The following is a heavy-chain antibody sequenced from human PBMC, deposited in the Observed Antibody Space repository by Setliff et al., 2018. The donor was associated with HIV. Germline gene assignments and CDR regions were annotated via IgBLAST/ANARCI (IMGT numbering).Heavy chain of an antibody. CDR3: AKDQDGLQFLEWLQPTFDI. CDR1: GYTFISYG. J-gene: IGHJ3*02. CDR2: ISASNDNT. V-gene: IGHV1-18*01. D-gene: IGHD3-3*01. Sequence: ASVKVSCKASGYTFISYGISWVRQAPGQGLEWMGWISASNDNTNYAQKFQGRVTMTTDTSTNTAYMELRSLRSDDTAVYYCAKDQDGLQFLEWLQPTFDIWGQGTMVTVS.